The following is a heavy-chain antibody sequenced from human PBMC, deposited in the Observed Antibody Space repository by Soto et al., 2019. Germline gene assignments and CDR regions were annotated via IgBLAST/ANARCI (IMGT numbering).Heavy chain of an antibody. CDR2: IIPIFGTA. V-gene: IGHV1-69*12. Sequence: QVQLVQSGAEVKKPGSSVKVSCKASGGTFSSYAISWVRQAPGQGLEWMGGIIPIFGTANYAQKFQGRVTITADESTSRAYMELSSLRSEDKDVYYCARDRVGATHLRYYGMDVWGQGSTVTVSS. CDR3: ARDRVGATHLRYYGMDV. J-gene: IGHJ6*02. D-gene: IGHD1-26*01. CDR1: GGTFSSYA.